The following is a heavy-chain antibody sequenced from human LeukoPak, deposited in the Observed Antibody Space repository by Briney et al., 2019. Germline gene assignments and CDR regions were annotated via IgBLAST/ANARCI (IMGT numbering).Heavy chain of an antibody. V-gene: IGHV3-23*01. CDR3: AKDMAYYDSSGPLPY. CDR1: GFTFSSYA. CDR2: ISDSGGST. Sequence: GGSLRLSCAASGFTFSSYAMSWVRQAPGKGLEWVSAISDSGGSTYYADSVKGRFTISRDNSKNTLYLQMNSLRAEGTAVYYCAKDMAYYDSSGPLPYWGQGTLVTVSS. D-gene: IGHD3-22*01. J-gene: IGHJ4*02.